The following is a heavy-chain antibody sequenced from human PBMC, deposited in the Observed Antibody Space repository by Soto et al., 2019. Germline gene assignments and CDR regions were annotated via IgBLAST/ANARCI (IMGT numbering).Heavy chain of an antibody. J-gene: IGHJ3*02. Sequence: GASVKVSCKASGGTFSSYAISWVRQAPGQGLEWMGGIIPIFGTANYAQKFQGRVTITADESTSTAYMELSSLRSEDTAVYYCASMTYYYDSSGYYFSGLGGAFDIWGQGPMVTVSS. CDR2: IIPIFGTA. CDR1: GGTFSSYA. V-gene: IGHV1-69*13. D-gene: IGHD3-22*01. CDR3: ASMTYYYDSSGYYFSGLGGAFDI.